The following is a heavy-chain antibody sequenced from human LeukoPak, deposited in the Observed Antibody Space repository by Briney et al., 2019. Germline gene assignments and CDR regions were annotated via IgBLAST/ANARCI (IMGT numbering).Heavy chain of an antibody. CDR3: AKDSYDSSGYYAPSFDY. CDR1: GFPFSRYA. CDR2: ISGSGGST. V-gene: IGHV3-23*01. J-gene: IGHJ4*02. D-gene: IGHD3-22*01. Sequence: QPGGSLTLSCAASGFPFSRYAMRWAPHAPGKGLEWVSAISGSGGSTYYADSVKGRFTISRDNSKDTLYLQMNSLRAEDTAVYYCAKDSYDSSGYYAPSFDYWGQGALVTVSS.